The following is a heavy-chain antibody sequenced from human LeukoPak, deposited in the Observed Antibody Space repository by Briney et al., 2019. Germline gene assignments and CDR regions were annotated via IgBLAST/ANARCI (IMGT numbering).Heavy chain of an antibody. CDR2: ISGSGGTT. Sequence: GGSLRLSCAASGLTFSRYAMSWVRQAPGKGLEWVSTISGSGGTTYYADSVKGRFTISRDNSKNTLYVQMNSLRAEDTAVYYCAKLPTTVVVSYYFDYWGQGTLVTVSS. D-gene: IGHD3-22*01. CDR1: GLTFSRYA. J-gene: IGHJ4*02. CDR3: AKLPTTVVVSYYFDY. V-gene: IGHV3-23*01.